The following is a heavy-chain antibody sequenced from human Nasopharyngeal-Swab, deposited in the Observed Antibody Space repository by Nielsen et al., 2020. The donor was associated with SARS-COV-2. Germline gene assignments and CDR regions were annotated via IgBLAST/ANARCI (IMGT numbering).Heavy chain of an antibody. CDR2: IYWDDDK. CDR1: GFSLSTSGVG. V-gene: IGHV2-5*02. Sequence: SGPTLVKPTQTLTLTCTFSGFSLSTSGVGVGWIRQPPGKALEWLALIYWDDDKRYSPSLKSRLTITKDTSKNQVVLTMTNMDPVDTATYYCAHSSTMIVVADNWFDPWGQGTLATVSS. D-gene: IGHD3-22*01. J-gene: IGHJ5*02. CDR3: AHSSTMIVVADNWFDP.